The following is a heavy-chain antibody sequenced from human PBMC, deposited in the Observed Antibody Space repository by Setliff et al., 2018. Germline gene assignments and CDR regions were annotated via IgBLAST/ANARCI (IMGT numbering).Heavy chain of an antibody. CDR1: RGTFSNYA. Sequence: SVKVSCKTSRGTFSNYAISWVRQAPGQGLEWMGGIIPMFGTANYAQKFQGRVTITADESTSTAYMELSSLRSEDTAVYYCARDGDTIFGVVIPYYYYYYMDVWGKGTTVTVSS. V-gene: IGHV1-69*13. CDR2: IIPMFGTA. J-gene: IGHJ6*03. D-gene: IGHD3-3*01. CDR3: ARDGDTIFGVVIPYYYYYYMDV.